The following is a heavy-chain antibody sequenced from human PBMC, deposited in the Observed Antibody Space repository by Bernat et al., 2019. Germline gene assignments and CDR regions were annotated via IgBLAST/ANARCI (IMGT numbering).Heavy chain of an antibody. CDR1: GFTFSSYA. CDR2: ISYDGSNK. CDR3: ARDFIRERWLHRLDY. D-gene: IGHD5-24*01. Sequence: QVQLVESGGGVVQPGRSLRLSCAASGFTFSSYAMHWLRQAPGKGLEWVAVISYDGSNKYYADSVKGRFTISRDNAKNTLYLQMNSLSAEDTAVSYCARDFIRERWLHRLDYWGQGTLVTVSS. V-gene: IGHV3-30-3*01. J-gene: IGHJ4*02.